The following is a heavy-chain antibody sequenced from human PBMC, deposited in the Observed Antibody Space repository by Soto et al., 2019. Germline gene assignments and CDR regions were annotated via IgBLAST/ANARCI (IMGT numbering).Heavy chain of an antibody. CDR3: ARAKRRYYYGSGSLTLDYYYYGMDV. J-gene: IGHJ6*02. CDR2: IIPIFGTA. CDR1: GGTFSSYA. V-gene: IGHV1-69*13. Sequence: GASVKVSCKASGGTFSSYAISWVRQAPGQGLEWMGGIIPIFGTANYAQKFQGRVTITADESTSTAYMELSSLRSEDTAVYYCARAKRRYYYGSGSLTLDYYYYGMDVWGQGTTVTVSS. D-gene: IGHD3-10*01.